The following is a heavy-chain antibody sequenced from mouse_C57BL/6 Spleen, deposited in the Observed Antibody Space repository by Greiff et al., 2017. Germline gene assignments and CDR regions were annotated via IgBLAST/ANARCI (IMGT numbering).Heavy chain of an antibody. J-gene: IGHJ4*01. V-gene: IGHV1-82*01. D-gene: IGHD2-4*01. CDR1: GYAFRSSW. Sequence: VQLQQSGPELVKPGASVKISCKASGYAFRSSWMNWVKQRPGTGLEWIGRLYPGDGDTNYNGKFKGKATLTADKSSSTAYMQLSSLTSEDSSVFVCASHGLPALDYWGQGTTVTVSS. CDR3: ASHGLPALDY. CDR2: LYPGDGDT.